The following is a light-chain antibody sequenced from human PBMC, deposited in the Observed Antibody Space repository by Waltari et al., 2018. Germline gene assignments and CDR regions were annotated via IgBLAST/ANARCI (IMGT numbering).Light chain of an antibody. CDR3: SSYAGSAISV. CDR1: ASDVGKYNL. J-gene: IGLJ3*02. Sequence: QSALTQTATVSGSPGQAITISCTGTASDVGKYNLVSWYQQHPGKAPTVILYDVNKRPSGVSDRFSGSKSGNTASLTISGLQAADEADYYCSSYAGSAISVFGGGTKLTVL. CDR2: DVN. V-gene: IGLV2-23*02.